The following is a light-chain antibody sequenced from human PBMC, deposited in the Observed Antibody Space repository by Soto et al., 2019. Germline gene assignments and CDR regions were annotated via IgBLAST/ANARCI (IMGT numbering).Light chain of an antibody. CDR3: SSYSSSSTL. Sequence: QSALTQPASVSGSPGQSITISCTGTGSDVGGYNYVSWYQQHPGKAPKLMIYDVRNRPSGVPNRFSGSKSGNTASLTISGLQAEDEADYYCSSYSSSSTLFGTGTKVTVL. CDR1: GSDVGGYNY. V-gene: IGLV2-14*01. J-gene: IGLJ1*01. CDR2: DVR.